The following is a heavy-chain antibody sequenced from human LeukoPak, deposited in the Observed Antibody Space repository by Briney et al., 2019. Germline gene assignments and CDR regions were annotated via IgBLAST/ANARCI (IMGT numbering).Heavy chain of an antibody. CDR1: GGTFSSYA. D-gene: IGHD2-15*01. V-gene: IGHV1-69*05. Sequence: SVKVSCKASGGTFSSYAISWVRQAPGQGLEWMGGIIPIFGTANYAQKFQGRVTMTRDMSTSTVYMELSSLRSEDTAVYYCARDCSGGSCYSSTAMVNRFDYWGQGTLVTVSS. J-gene: IGHJ4*02. CDR3: ARDCSGGSCYSSTAMVNRFDY. CDR2: IIPIFGTA.